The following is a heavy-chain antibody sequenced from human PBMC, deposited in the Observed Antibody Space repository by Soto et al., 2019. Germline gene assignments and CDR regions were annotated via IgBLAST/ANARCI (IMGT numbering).Heavy chain of an antibody. Sequence: ASVKVSCKASGGTFNNHAISWVLQVPGQGLKWIGGITPIFGTANYAQKFQGRVTIIADRFTTTGYMELRSLTSEDTAVYFCARGDDFDYYYGVDVWGQGTTVTVSS. J-gene: IGHJ6*02. CDR1: GGTFNNHA. CDR2: ITPIFGTA. D-gene: IGHD3-16*01. CDR3: ARGDDFDYYYGVDV. V-gene: IGHV1-69*06.